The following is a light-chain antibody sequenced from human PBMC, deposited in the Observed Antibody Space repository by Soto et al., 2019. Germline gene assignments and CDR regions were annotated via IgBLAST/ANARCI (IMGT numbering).Light chain of an antibody. Sequence: ILMTKSPVTLSVSPGERATLSCRASQIVGSALAWYQKKPGQAPRPVIYDIFTRATGVPTRISGSGSGTEFTLTICVRQSEDFAVYYCQQDKSWPLTFGEGPRWIS. J-gene: IGKJ4*01. CDR1: QIVGSA. V-gene: IGKV3D-15*01. CDR3: QQDKSWPLT. CDR2: DIF.